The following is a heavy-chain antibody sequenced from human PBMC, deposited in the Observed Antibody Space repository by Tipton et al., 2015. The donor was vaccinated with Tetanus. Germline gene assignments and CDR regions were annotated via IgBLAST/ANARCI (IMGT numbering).Heavy chain of an antibody. Sequence: TLSLTCTVSGGSVGTGGNYWSWLRQLPGKGLEWIGNIYNGGSTNYNPSLRGRLSISVDTSKNHFSLRLTSMTAADTAVYYCARDQARGARGWNYFDYWGLGTLVTVSS. CDR2: IYNGGST. V-gene: IGHV4-31*03. CDR3: ARDQARGARGWNYFDY. J-gene: IGHJ4*02. CDR1: GGSVGTGGNY. D-gene: IGHD1-26*01.